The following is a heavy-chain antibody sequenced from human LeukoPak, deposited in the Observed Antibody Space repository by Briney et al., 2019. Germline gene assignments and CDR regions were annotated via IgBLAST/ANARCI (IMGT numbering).Heavy chain of an antibody. J-gene: IGHJ4*02. CDR3: ARDGDGYNLDY. V-gene: IGHV3-21*01. CDR2: ITSSGNYI. CDR1: GFTFRTSS. Sequence: GGSLRLSCAASGFTFRTSSMSWVRQAPGMGLEWVSSITSSGNYIYYADSVKGRFTIFRDNAKNSLYLQMNSLRAEDTAVYYCARDGDGYNLDYWGQGILVTVSS. D-gene: IGHD5-24*01.